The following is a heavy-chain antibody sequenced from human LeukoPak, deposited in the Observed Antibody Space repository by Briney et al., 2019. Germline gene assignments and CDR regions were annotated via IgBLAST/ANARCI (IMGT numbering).Heavy chain of an antibody. CDR1: GLTSIAYA. J-gene: IGHJ6*02. Sequence: GGSLRLSCVGSGLTSIAYALTWARQAPGKGLEWVSGISGGGVTTYCADSVKGRFTISRDNSKNTLYLQMNSLRADDTAIYYCARNQQLGGHSYYYYGMDVWGQGTTVTVSS. CDR3: ARNQQLGGHSYYYYGMDV. D-gene: IGHD3-16*01. V-gene: IGHV3-23*01. CDR2: ISGGGVTT.